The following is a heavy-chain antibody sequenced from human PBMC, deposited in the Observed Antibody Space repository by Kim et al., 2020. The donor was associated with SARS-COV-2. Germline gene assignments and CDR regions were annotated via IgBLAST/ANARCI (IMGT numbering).Heavy chain of an antibody. CDR2: IYYSGST. J-gene: IGHJ4*02. D-gene: IGHD1-26*01. CDR1: GGSISSSSYY. V-gene: IGHV4-39*01. Sequence: SETLSLTCTVSGGSISSSSYYWGWIRQPPGKGLEWIGSIYYSGSTYYNPSLKSRVTISVDTSKNQFSLKLSSVTAADTAVYYCARLAPSEILLLHFDYWGQGTLVTVSS. CDR3: ARLAPSEILLLHFDY.